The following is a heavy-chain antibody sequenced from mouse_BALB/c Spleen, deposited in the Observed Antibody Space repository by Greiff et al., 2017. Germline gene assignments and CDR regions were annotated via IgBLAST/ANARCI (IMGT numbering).Heavy chain of an antibody. J-gene: IGHJ2*01. D-gene: IGHD2-1*01. Sequence: QVQLQQSGAELVKPGASVKLSCKASGYTFTSYYMYWVKQRPGQGLEWIGEINPSNGGTNFNEKFKSKATLTVDKSSSTAYMQLSSLTSEDSAVYYCTTAYGNFIFDYWGQGTTRTVSS. CDR1: GYTFTSYY. CDR3: TTAYGNFIFDY. CDR2: INPSNGGT. V-gene: IGHV1S16*01.